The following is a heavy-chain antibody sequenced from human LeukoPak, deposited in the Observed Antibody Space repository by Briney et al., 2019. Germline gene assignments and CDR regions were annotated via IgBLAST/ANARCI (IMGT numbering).Heavy chain of an antibody. V-gene: IGHV1-8*01. J-gene: IGHJ6*03. Sequence: ASVKVSCKASGYTFTSYDINWVRQATGQGLEWMGWMNPNSGNTGYAQKFQGRVTMTRNTSISTAYMELSSLRSEDTAVYYCARVPRFYCSSTSCYFGSYYYYMDVWGKGTTVTISS. CDR1: GYTFTSYD. D-gene: IGHD2-2*01. CDR3: ARVPRFYCSSTSCYFGSYYYYMDV. CDR2: MNPNSGNT.